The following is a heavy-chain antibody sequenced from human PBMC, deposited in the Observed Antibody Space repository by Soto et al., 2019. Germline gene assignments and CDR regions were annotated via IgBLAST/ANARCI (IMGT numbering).Heavy chain of an antibody. V-gene: IGHV3-9*01. CDR1: GFTFDDYA. CDR2: ISWNSGSI. CDR3: AKDIMLRGYDILTHNSHYYYYMDV. Sequence: GGSLRLSCAASGFTFDDYAMHWVRQAPGKGLEWVSGISWNSGSIGYADSVKGRFTISRDNAKNSLYLQMNSLRAEDTALYYCAKDIMLRGYDILTHNSHYYYYMDVWGKGTTVTVSS. J-gene: IGHJ6*03. D-gene: IGHD3-9*01.